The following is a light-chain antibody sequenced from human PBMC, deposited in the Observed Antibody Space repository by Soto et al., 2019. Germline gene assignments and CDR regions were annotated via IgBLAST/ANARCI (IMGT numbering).Light chain of an antibody. V-gene: IGKV3-20*01. CDR1: QSVSSSS. Sequence: EIVLTQSPGTLSLSPGEGATLSCRASQSVSSSSLTWYQQKRGQAPRLLIYGASTRATGIPDRFSGSGSGKDFTLTISRMESEEFAVYYCNQYHSSFTFGGGTKVEIK. J-gene: IGKJ4*01. CDR3: NQYHSSFT. CDR2: GAS.